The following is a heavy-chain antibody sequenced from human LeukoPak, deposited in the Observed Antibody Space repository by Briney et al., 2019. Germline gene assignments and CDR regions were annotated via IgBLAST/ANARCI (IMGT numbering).Heavy chain of an antibody. D-gene: IGHD5-18*01. CDR1: GGSISSGGYY. V-gene: IGHV4-39*01. CDR3: ARYRHSYGYNFDY. J-gene: IGHJ4*02. CDR2: IYYSGST. Sequence: PSETLSLTCTVSGGSISSGGYYWGWIRQPPGKGLEWIGSIYYSGSTYYNPSLKSRVTISVDTSKNQFSLKLSSVTAADTAVYYCARYRHSYGYNFDYWGQGTLVTVSS.